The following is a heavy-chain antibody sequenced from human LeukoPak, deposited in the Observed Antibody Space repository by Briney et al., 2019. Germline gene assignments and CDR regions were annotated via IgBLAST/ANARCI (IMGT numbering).Heavy chain of an antibody. Sequence: GGSLRLSCAASGFTFSTYGMSWVRQAPGKGLEWVSYISGSGSAIYYADSVKGRFTISRDNAKNSLYLQMNSLRAEDTAVYYCARDGYHYYGSGTYFGYYYMDVWGKGTTVTVSS. CDR2: ISGSGSAI. CDR1: GFTFSTYG. V-gene: IGHV3-48*04. J-gene: IGHJ6*03. CDR3: ARDGYHYYGSGTYFGYYYMDV. D-gene: IGHD3-10*01.